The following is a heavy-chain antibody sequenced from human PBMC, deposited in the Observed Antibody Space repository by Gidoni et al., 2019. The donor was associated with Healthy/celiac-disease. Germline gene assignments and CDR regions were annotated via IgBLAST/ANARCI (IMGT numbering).Heavy chain of an antibody. CDR2: ISSSGSTI. Sequence: EVQLVESGGGLVQPGGSLRLSCAASGFTSSSYEMNWVRQAPGKGLEWVSYISSSGSTIYYADSVKGRFTISRDNAKNSLYLQMNSLRAEDTAVYYCARESLDGRDVWGQGTTVTVSS. CDR1: GFTSSSYE. J-gene: IGHJ6*02. CDR3: ARESLDGRDV. V-gene: IGHV3-48*03.